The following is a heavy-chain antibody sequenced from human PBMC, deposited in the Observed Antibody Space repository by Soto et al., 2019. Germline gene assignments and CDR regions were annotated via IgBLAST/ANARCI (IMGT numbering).Heavy chain of an antibody. CDR2: ISSSSSYI. D-gene: IGHD3-22*01. V-gene: IGHV3-21*01. Sequence: EVQLVESGGGLVKPGGSLRLSCAASGFTFSSYSMNWVRQAPGKGLEWVSSISSSSSYIYYADSVKGRFTISRDNAKNSLYLQMNSLRAEDTAVYYCATYSGYQYYFDYWGQGTLVTVSS. CDR1: GFTFSSYS. CDR3: ATYSGYQYYFDY. J-gene: IGHJ4*02.